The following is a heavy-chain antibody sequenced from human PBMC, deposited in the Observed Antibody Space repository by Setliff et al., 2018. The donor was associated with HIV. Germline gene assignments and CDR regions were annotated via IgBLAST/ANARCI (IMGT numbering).Heavy chain of an antibody. J-gene: IGHJ4*02. CDR3: ARTEGYTSGWLNYFDH. CDR2: IRQDGLEN. CDR1: GFTVSNDY. Sequence: PGGSLRLSCAASGFTVSNDYMAWVRQAPGKGLEWVANIRQDGLENYYVESVKGRFTISRDNAKNSLFLQMNSLSAEDTGVYYCARTEGYTSGWLNYFDHWGQGTLVTVSS. D-gene: IGHD6-13*01. V-gene: IGHV3-7*01.